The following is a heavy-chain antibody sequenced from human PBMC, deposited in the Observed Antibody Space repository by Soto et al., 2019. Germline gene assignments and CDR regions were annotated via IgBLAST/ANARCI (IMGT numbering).Heavy chain of an antibody. D-gene: IGHD6-6*01. Sequence: SETLSLTFTVSGGSLSDYDWTWIRQPPGNGLEWIGYIHYSGSTNYNPSLKIPVTISVDTSKNQFSLKLRSVTAADTAMYHCARGGIAARKGRWFDPWGQGAPVTVSS. CDR3: ARGGIAARKGRWFDP. V-gene: IGHV4-59*01. CDR2: IHYSGST. CDR1: GGSLSDYD. J-gene: IGHJ5*02.